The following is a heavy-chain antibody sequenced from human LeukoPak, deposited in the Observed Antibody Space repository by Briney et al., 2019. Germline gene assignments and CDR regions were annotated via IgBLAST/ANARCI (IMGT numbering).Heavy chain of an antibody. D-gene: IGHD2-15*01. CDR3: ARDGGLGYFDY. V-gene: IGHV1-69*05. CDR1: GGTFSSYA. CDR2: IIPIFGTA. J-gene: IGHJ4*02. Sequence: SVKVSCKASGGTFSSYAISWVRQAPGQGLEWMGGIIPIFGTANYAQKFQGRVTITTDESTSTAYMELRSLRSDDTAVYYCARDGGLGYFDYWGQGTLVTVSS.